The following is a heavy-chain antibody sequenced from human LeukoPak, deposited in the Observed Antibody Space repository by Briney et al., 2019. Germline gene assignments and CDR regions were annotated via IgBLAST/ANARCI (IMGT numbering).Heavy chain of an antibody. CDR1: GFTLSSYW. V-gene: IGHV3-74*01. Sequence: GGSLRLSCAASGFTLSSYWMHWVRQAPGKGLGWVSRINSDGSSTSYADSVKGRFTISRDNAKNTLYLQMNSLRAEDTAVYYCARGYCRGGSCYSGDAFDIWGQGTMVTVSS. CDR2: INSDGSST. D-gene: IGHD2-15*01. J-gene: IGHJ3*02. CDR3: ARGYCRGGSCYSGDAFDI.